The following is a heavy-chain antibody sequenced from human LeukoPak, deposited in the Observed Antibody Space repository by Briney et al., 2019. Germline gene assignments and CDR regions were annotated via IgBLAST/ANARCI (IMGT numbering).Heavy chain of an antibody. Sequence: GGSLRLSCAVSGFTFSTKSMNWVRQAPGKGLEWVSYITADCGTTYYADSVKGRFTISRDNAKNSLFLQMNSLRDEDTAVYYCASRDYFDYWGQGTLVTVSS. CDR1: GFTFSTKS. V-gene: IGHV3-48*02. CDR3: ASRDYFDY. CDR2: ITADCGTT. J-gene: IGHJ4*02.